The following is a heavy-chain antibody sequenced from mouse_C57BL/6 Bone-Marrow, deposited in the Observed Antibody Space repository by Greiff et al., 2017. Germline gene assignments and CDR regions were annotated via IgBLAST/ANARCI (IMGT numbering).Heavy chain of an antibody. CDR2: ISSGGSYT. J-gene: IGHJ2*01. CDR3: ARRVGITTVDYFEY. CDR1: GFTFSSYG. V-gene: IGHV5-6*02. D-gene: IGHD1-1*01. Sequence: EVKLVESGGDLVKPGGSLKLSCAASGFTFSSYGMSWFRQTPDKKLEWVATISSGGSYTYYPDSVKGRFTISRANAKNTLYLKMSRLKSEDTAMYYCARRVGITTVDYFEYWGQGTTLTVSS.